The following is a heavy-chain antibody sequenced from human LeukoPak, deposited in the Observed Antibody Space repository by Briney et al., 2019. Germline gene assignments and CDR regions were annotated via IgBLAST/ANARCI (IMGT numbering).Heavy chain of an antibody. J-gene: IGHJ4*02. CDR2: INSDSNYI. V-gene: IGHV3-21*01. CDR1: GFTFRSYS. D-gene: IGHD4-17*01. CDR3: ATSDHYAFDY. Sequence: GGSLRLSCAASGFTFRSYSMNWVRQAPGKGLERVSSINSDSNYIYYADSVQGRFTISRDNAKNSLYLQMNSLRAEDTAVYYCATSDHYAFDYWGQGALVTVSS.